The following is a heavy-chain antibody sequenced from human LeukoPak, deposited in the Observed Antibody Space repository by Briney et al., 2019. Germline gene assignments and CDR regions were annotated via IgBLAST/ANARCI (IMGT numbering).Heavy chain of an antibody. CDR3: ARDLKGVYFDY. CDR1: GVSISPEF. D-gene: IGHD3-10*01. V-gene: IGHV4-4*07. CDR2: IFSSGST. J-gene: IGHJ4*02. Sequence: SETLSLTCSVSGVSISPEFWSWIRQPAGKGLEWIGRIFSSGSTNYNPSLKSRVNMSIDSSKNQFSLRLNSVTAADTAVYYCARDLKGVYFDYWGPGILVTVSP.